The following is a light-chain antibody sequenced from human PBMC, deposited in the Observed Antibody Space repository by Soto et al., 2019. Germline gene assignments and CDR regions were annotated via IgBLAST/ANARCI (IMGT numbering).Light chain of an antibody. CDR1: QSVSTNF. CDR3: QQYGRTPST. J-gene: IGKJ1*01. Sequence: IVLTQSPGTLSLSPEEGATLSCRASQSVSTNFFAWYQQKPGQAPRLLIYGASTRATGIPDRFSGSGSGTDFTLTISRLDPEDFAVYYCQQYGRTPSTFGQGTKVDIK. CDR2: GAS. V-gene: IGKV3-20*01.